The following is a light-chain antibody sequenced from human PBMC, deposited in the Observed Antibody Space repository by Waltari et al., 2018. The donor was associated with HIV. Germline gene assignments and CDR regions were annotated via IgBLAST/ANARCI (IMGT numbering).Light chain of an antibody. CDR1: PSALQTSNIKNN. V-gene: IGKV4-1*01. CDR3: QQYATLPLT. J-gene: IGKJ2*01. Sequence: DIVMTQSPASLAVFLGETVTINCRSRPSALQTSNIKNNLAWYQQKSGQLPKLLLYWASTLESGVPARFRGSGSGTDFSLTIRGLKAEDVAVYYCQQYATLPLTFGQGTRVEIK. CDR2: WAS.